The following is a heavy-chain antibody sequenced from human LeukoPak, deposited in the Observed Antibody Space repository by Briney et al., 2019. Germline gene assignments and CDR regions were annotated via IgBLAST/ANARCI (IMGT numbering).Heavy chain of an antibody. CDR1: GYTFTSYG. Sequence: GASVKVSCKASGYTFTSYGISWVRQAPGQGLEWMGWISAYNGNTNYAQKLQGRVTMTTDTSTSTAYMELRSLRSDDTAVYYCARDGAFRFLEWLLTTAESFDYWGQGTLVTVSS. CDR2: ISAYNGNT. J-gene: IGHJ4*02. V-gene: IGHV1-18*01. D-gene: IGHD3-3*01. CDR3: ARDGAFRFLEWLLTTAESFDY.